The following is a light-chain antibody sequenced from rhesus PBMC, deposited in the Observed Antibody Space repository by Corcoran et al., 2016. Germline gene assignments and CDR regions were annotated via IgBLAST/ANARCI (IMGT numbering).Light chain of an antibody. CDR2: SAY. V-gene: IGKV3-40*03. CDR3: QQYKDVLTWT. J-gene: IGKJ1*01. CDR1: ETVGSS. Sequence: PGETATLSCRASETVGSSLAWYQQKPGQAPKLLVHSAYFTDTGIPDSVSGSGSRTEFTLTISRLEPEDVGVYHCQQYKDVLTWTFGQGTKVESK.